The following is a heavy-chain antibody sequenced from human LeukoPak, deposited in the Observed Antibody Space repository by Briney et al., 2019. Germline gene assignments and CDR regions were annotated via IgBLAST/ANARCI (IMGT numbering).Heavy chain of an antibody. J-gene: IGHJ4*02. D-gene: IGHD4-17*01. Sequence: PGGSLRLSCAASGFTFSSYSMNWVRRAPGKGLEWVSYISSSSGTIYYADSVKGRFTISRDNAENSLYLQMSSLRAEDTAVYYCARGGLRGDYWGQGTLVTVSS. CDR1: GFTFSSYS. V-gene: IGHV3-48*01. CDR2: ISSSSGTI. CDR3: ARGGLRGDY.